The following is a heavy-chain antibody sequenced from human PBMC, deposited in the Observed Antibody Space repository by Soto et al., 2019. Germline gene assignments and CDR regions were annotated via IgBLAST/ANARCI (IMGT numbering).Heavy chain of an antibody. V-gene: IGHV3-11*06. D-gene: IGHD3-22*01. CDR2: ISSSSSYT. CDR3: ARDAXSHRVPYYYDSSGYYTY. Sequence: GSLRLSCAASGFTFSDYYMSWIRQAPGKGLEWVSYISSSSSYTNYADSVKGRFTISRDNAKNSLYLQMNSLRAEDTAVYYCARDAXSHRVPYYYDSSGYYTYWGQGTQVTVSS. J-gene: IGHJ4*02. CDR1: GFTFSDYY.